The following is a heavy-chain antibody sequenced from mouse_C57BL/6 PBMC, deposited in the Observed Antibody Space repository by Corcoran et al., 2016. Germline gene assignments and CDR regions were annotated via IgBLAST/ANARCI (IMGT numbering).Heavy chain of an antibody. J-gene: IGHJ2*01. CDR1: GFSLSTSGMG. CDR2: IYWDDDK. Sequence: QVTLKESGPGILQSSQTLSLTCSFSGFSLSTSGMGVSWIRQPSGKGLEWLAHIYWDDDKRYNPSLKSRLTISKDTSRNQVFLKITSVDTADTATYYCARSIYYGSSGYYFDYWGQGTTLTVSS. D-gene: IGHD1-1*01. CDR3: ARSIYYGSSGYYFDY. V-gene: IGHV8-12*01.